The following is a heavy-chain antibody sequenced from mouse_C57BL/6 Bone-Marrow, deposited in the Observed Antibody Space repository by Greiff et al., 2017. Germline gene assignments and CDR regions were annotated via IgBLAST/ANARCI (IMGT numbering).Heavy chain of an antibody. V-gene: IGHV1-59*01. CDR2: IDPSDSYT. CDR1: GYTFTSYW. CDR3: ARERDYDGYFDG. D-gene: IGHD2-4*01. J-gene: IGHJ1*03. Sequence: QVQLQQPGAELVRPGTSVKLSCKASGYTFTSYWMHWVKQRPGQGLEWIGVIDPSDSYTNYNQKFKGKATLTVDTSSSTAYMQLSSLTSEDSAVYYCARERDYDGYFDGWGTGTTVTVSS.